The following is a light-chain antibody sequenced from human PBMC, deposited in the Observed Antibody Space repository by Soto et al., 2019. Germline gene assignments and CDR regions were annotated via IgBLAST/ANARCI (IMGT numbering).Light chain of an antibody. CDR2: RNN. J-gene: IGLJ1*01. CDR1: STNIGSNA. Sequence: QSVLTQPPSASGTPGQRVTISCSGSSTNIGSNAVNWYQALPGTAPKLLIYRNNQRPSGVPVRFSGSKSGTSASLAISGLQSEDEADYYCAAWDDSLIGHYVFGTGTKLTV. CDR3: AAWDDSLIGHYV. V-gene: IGLV1-44*01.